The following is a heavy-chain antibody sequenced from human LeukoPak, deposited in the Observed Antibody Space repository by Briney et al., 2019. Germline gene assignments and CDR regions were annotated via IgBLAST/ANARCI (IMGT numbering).Heavy chain of an antibody. D-gene: IGHD1-26*01. Sequence: PGGSLRLSCTASGFTFGDYAMSWVRQAPGKGLEWVGFIRSKAYGGTTEYAASVKGRFTISRDDSKSIAYLQMNSLKTEDTAVYYCTRDLGGSYFYYFDYWGQGTLVTVSS. V-gene: IGHV3-49*04. CDR1: GFTFGDYA. CDR2: IRSKAYGGTT. CDR3: TRDLGGSYFYYFDY. J-gene: IGHJ4*02.